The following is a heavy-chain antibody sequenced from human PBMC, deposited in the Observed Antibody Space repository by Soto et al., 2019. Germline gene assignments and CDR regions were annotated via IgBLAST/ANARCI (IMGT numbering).Heavy chain of an antibody. CDR2: IIPIFGTA. V-gene: IGHV1-69*13. CDR1: GGTFSGYA. D-gene: IGHD3-22*01. Sequence: SVKVSCKASGGTFSGYAISWVRQAPGQGLEWMGGIIPIFGTANYAQKFQGRVTITADESTSTAYMELSSLRSEDTAVYYCAGGDYDSSGYYPGYWGQGTLVTVSS. CDR3: AGGDYDSSGYYPGY. J-gene: IGHJ4*02.